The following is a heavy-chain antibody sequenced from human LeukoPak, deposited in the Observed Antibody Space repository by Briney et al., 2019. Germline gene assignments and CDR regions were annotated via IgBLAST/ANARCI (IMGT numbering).Heavy chain of an antibody. CDR2: IIPIFGSA. CDR1: GGTFSSYA. CDR3: AREPYCSSTSCPASNWFDP. V-gene: IGHV1-69*13. D-gene: IGHD2-2*01. J-gene: IGHJ5*02. Sequence: GASVKVSCKASGGTFSSYAISWVRQAPGQGLEWMGGIIPIFGSANYAQKFQGRVTITADESTSTAYMDLSSLRTEDTAVYYCAREPYCSSTSCPASNWFDPWGQGTLVTVSS.